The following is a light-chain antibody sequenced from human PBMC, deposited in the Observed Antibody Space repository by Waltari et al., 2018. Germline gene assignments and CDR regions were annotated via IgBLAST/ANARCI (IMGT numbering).Light chain of an antibody. CDR1: SSNIGTNP. CDR3: AAWDDTLNGYV. J-gene: IGLJ1*01. Sequence: QSVLTQPPSTSGTPGQRVTISCSGSSSNIGTNPVNWYQHLPGTAPKLLIYRNNQRPSGVPGRFSGYKSGTSASLAISGLQSEDEADYYCAAWDDTLNGYVFGTGTKVTVL. CDR2: RNN. V-gene: IGLV1-44*01.